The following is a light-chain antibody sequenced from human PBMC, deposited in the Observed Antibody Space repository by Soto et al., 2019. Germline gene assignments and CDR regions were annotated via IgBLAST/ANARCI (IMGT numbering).Light chain of an antibody. V-gene: IGKV3-15*01. CDR2: GAS. CDR1: ETVATN. Sequence: EVVMTQSPATLFVSPGERATLSCRASETVATNLAWYQQKPGQAPRLLISGASTRAAGISDRFRGSGSGTEFTLTISSLQSEDFAVYYCQQYNNWPPWTFGQGTKVEIK. J-gene: IGKJ1*01. CDR3: QQYNNWPPWT.